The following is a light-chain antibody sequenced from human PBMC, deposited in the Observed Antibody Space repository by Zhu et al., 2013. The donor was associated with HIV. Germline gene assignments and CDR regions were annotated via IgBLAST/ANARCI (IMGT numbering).Light chain of an antibody. Sequence: SYELTQPPSVSVSPGQTARITCSGDVLPKQYAYWYQQKPGQAPVLVIYKDSERPSGIPERFSGSSSGTTVTLTISGVQAEDEADYYCCSYATSSTYVFGTGTKVTVL. CDR3: CSYATSSTYV. CDR2: KDS. CDR1: VLPKQY. J-gene: IGLJ1*01. V-gene: IGLV3-25*03.